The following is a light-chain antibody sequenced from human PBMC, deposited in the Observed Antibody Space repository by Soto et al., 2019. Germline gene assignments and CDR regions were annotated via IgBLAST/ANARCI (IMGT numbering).Light chain of an antibody. CDR3: LLFYSGAYV. J-gene: IGLJ1*01. V-gene: IGLV7-46*01. CDR1: TGAVTSGHF. CDR2: DTS. Sequence: VVTQEPSLTVSPGGTVTLTCGSSTGAVTSGHFPYWFQQKPGQAPRTLISDTSDKHSWTPARFSGSLLGGKAALTLSGAQSEDEADYYCLLFYSGAYVFGTGTKVTVL.